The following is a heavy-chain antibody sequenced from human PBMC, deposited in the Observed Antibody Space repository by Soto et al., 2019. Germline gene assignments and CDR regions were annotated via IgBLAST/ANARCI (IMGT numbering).Heavy chain of an antibody. V-gene: IGHV3-23*01. Sequence: PGGSLRLSCAASGFTFSSYAMSWVRQAPGRGLEWVSSVSSSSDGPYYADSVKGRFTISRDNSKNTLYLQLNSLRGGDTATYYCGKHYFFDSWGQGTPGTVSS. CDR2: VSSSSDGP. J-gene: IGHJ4*02. CDR1: GFTFSSYA. CDR3: GKHYFFDS.